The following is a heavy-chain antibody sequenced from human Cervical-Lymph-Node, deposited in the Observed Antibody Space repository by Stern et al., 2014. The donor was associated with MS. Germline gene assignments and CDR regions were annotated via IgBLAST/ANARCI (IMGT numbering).Heavy chain of an antibody. CDR1: GGTFSIYA. V-gene: IGHV1-69*01. D-gene: IGHD3-16*01. CDR2: IIPIIGTA. CDR3: ARDSRHYDASYYFDS. J-gene: IGHJ4*02. Sequence: QMQLVQSGAEVKKPGSSVKVSCKASGGTFSIYAINWVRQAPGHGPEWMGGIIPIIGTANYAQKFQGRVTITADESTSTTYMELSSLRSEDTAVYYCARDSRHYDASYYFDSWGQGTLVTVSS.